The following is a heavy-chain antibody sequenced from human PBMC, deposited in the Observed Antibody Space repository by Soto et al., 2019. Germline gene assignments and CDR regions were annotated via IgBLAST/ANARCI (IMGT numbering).Heavy chain of an antibody. V-gene: IGHV3-23*01. CDR2: ISGSGVST. CDR3: AKDRERIATRSIDY. J-gene: IGHJ4*02. CDR1: GFTFSSYA. Sequence: EVQLLESGGGLVQPGGSLRLSCAASGFTFSSYAMSWVRQAPGKGLEWVSGISGSGVSTYYADSVKGRFTISRDNSKSTLYLQMNSLRAEDTAVYYCAKDRERIATRSIDYWGQVTLVTVSS. D-gene: IGHD6-6*01.